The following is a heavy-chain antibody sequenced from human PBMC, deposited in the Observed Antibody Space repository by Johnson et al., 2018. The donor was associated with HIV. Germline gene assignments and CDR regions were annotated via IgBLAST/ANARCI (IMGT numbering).Heavy chain of an antibody. V-gene: IGHV3-23*04. CDR3: TTDPYYDYVWGSYRHDAFDI. CDR2: IRNDGSVT. Sequence: VQLVESGGVVVQPGGSLRLSCAASGFTFSSYAMSWVRQAPGKGLEWVSRIRNDGSVTTYADSVKGRFFISSDNSKNALYLQMNSLRAEDTAVYYCTTDPYYDYVWGSYRHDAFDIWGRVTMVTVSS. J-gene: IGHJ3*02. D-gene: IGHD3-16*02. CDR1: GFTFSSYA.